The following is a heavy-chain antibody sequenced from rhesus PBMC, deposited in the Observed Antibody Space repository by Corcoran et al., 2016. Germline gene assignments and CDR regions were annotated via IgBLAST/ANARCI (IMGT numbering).Heavy chain of an antibody. J-gene: IGHJ4*01. D-gene: IGHD1-26*01. V-gene: IGHV3S5*01. CDR2: ISNGGGST. Sequence: EVQLVESGGGLVQPGGSLRLSCAASGFTFSSYGMSWVRHSPGKGLEWVSYISNGGGSTYYADSVKGRVTISRDNSKNTLSLQMNSLRAEDPAVYYCAKRGATEGGIDYWGQGVLVTVSS. CDR1: GFTFSSYG. CDR3: AKRGATEGGIDY.